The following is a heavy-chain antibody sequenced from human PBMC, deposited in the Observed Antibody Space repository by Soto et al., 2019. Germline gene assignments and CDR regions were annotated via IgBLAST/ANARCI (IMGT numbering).Heavy chain of an antibody. V-gene: IGHV3-13*01. J-gene: IGHJ5*02. D-gene: IGHD2-15*01. CDR2: IGTAGDT. CDR1: GFTFSSYD. CDR3: ARGPVSGGSWWWFDP. Sequence: EVQLVESGGGLVQPGGSLRLSCAASGFTFSSYDMHWVRQAPGKSLEWVSAIGTAGDTYYPGSVKGRFTISRENDKNSLYLQMNSLRAGDTAVYYCARGPVSGGSWWWFDPWGQGTLVTVSS.